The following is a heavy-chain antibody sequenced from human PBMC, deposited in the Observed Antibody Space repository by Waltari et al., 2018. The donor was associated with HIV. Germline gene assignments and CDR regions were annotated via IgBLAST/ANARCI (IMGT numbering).Heavy chain of an antibody. CDR2: SYYSGST. V-gene: IGHV4-39*01. D-gene: IGHD5-12*01. CDR3: ASHNVEMATFDY. J-gene: IGHJ4*02. Sequence: QLQLQESGPGLVKPSETLSLTCTVSGGSISSSSYYWGWIRRPPGKGLAWMGSSYYSGSTYYDPSLKSRVTISVDTSKNQFSLKLGSVTAADTAVYYCASHNVEMATFDYWGQGTLVTVSS. CDR1: GGSISSSSYY.